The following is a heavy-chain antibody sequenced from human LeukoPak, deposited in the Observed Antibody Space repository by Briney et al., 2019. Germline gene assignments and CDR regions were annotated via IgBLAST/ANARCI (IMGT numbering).Heavy chain of an antibody. CDR3: ARQYYDILTDPNYFDS. Sequence: GESLKISCKGSGYRFSNYWIGWVRPMPGKGLEWVGMILPANSETRYSPSFQGQVTMSADKSISTAYLQWSSLNAADTAMYYCARQYYDILTDPNYFDSWGQGTLVTVSS. CDR2: ILPANSET. J-gene: IGHJ4*02. V-gene: IGHV5-51*01. D-gene: IGHD3-9*01. CDR1: GYRFSNYW.